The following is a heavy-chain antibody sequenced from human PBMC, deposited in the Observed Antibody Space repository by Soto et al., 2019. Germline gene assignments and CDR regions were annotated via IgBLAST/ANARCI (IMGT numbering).Heavy chain of an antibody. D-gene: IGHD6-13*01. CDR2: IYYSGST. V-gene: IGHV4-59*01. Sequence: SETLSLTCTVSGGSISSYYWSWIRQPPGKGLEWIGYIYYSGSTNYNPSLKSRVTISVDTSKNQFSLKLSSVTAADTAVYYCAAAAGTPPGDYWGQGTLVTVSS. CDR3: AAAAGTPPGDY. J-gene: IGHJ4*02. CDR1: GGSISSYY.